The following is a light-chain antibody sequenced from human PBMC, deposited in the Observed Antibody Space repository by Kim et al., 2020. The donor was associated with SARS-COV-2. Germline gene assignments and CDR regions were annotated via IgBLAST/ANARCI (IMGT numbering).Light chain of an antibody. CDR2: AAS. V-gene: IGKV1-39*01. Sequence: DIQMTQSPSSLSVSVGDRVTITCRASQTISTFVNWYQQKAGKAPELLIYAASTLQTGVPSRFSGSGSGSDFTLAMTSLQLEDLASYYCQQSYTSPYTFGQGTKLEI. CDR3: QQSYTSPYT. J-gene: IGKJ2*01. CDR1: QTISTF.